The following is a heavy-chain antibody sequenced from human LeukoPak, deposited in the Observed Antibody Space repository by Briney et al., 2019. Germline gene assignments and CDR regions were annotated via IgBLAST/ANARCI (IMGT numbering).Heavy chain of an antibody. V-gene: IGHV3-23*01. CDR2: ISVSAGST. CDR3: ANFHCSSTSCHLSGYFQH. Sequence: GGSLRLSCAASGFTFSSYAMSWVSQAPGKGLDWVSAISVSAGSTYYADSVKGRFTISRDYSKNTLYLQMNSLRAEDTAVYYCANFHCSSTSCHLSGYFQHWGQGTLVTVSS. J-gene: IGHJ1*01. CDR1: GFTFSSYA. D-gene: IGHD2-2*01.